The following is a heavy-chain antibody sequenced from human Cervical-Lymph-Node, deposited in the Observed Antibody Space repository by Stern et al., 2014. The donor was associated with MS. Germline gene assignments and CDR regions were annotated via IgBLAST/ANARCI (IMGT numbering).Heavy chain of an antibody. CDR2: LNPNSDDP. J-gene: IGHJ4*02. CDR1: GYDFTGFF. CDR3: AREATRIIVGIDY. V-gene: IGHV1-2*02. Sequence: VQLVESGAKMKKPGASVKVSCKASGYDFTGFFIHLVRQVPGQGLEWMARLNPNSDDPTYAQDFQDRVTLTRDTSISTAYLELSRLPYADTAVYYCAREATRIIVGIDYWGQGTQVTVSS. D-gene: IGHD2/OR15-2a*01.